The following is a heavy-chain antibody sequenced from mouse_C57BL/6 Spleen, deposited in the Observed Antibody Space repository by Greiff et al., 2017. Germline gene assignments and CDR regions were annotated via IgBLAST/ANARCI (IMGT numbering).Heavy chain of an antibody. V-gene: IGHV14-3*01. Sequence: EVQLQQSVAELVRPGASVKLSCTASGFNIKNTYMHWVKQRPEQGLEWLGRIDPANGNTKYAPKFQGKATITADTSSNKAYLQLISLTSEDTAIYYCASWPDFYDYDDFDYWGQGTTLTVSS. CDR2: IDPANGNT. CDR1: GFNIKNTY. CDR3: ASWPDFYDYDDFDY. J-gene: IGHJ2*01. D-gene: IGHD2-4*01.